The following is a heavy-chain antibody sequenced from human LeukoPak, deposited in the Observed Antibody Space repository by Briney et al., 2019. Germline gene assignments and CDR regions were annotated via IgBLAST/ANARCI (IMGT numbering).Heavy chain of an antibody. CDR3: TTSGYNWYRFDN. CDR1: GFSFSDAF. J-gene: IGHJ4*02. V-gene: IGHV3-15*01. CDR2: IKSKTDDGTT. Sequence: SGGSLRLSCAASGFSFSDAFMSWVRQAPGKGLEWVGRIKSKTDDGTTDYAAPVKGRFTISRDDSKSTLYLQMNSLQTEDTAVYYCTTSGYNWYRFDNWGQGTLVTASS. D-gene: IGHD5-24*01.